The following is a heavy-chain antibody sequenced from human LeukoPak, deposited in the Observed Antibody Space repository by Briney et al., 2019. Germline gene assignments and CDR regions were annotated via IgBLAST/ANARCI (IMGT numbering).Heavy chain of an antibody. V-gene: IGHV1-18*01. CDR2: ISAYNGNT. CDR1: GYTFTSYG. Sequence: ASVKVSCKASGYTFTSYGISWVRQAPGQGLEWMGWISAYNGNTNYAQKLQGRVTMTTDTSTSTAYMELRSLRSDDTAVYYCAREYPTEQWLVRTYYFDYWGQGTLVTVSS. D-gene: IGHD6-19*01. J-gene: IGHJ4*02. CDR3: AREYPTEQWLVRTYYFDY.